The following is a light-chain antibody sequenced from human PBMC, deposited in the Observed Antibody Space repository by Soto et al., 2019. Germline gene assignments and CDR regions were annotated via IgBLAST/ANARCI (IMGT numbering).Light chain of an antibody. V-gene: IGKV1-33*01. CDR2: DAS. CDR3: QQYDNLPIT. J-gene: IGKJ5*01. Sequence: DIQMTQSPSSLSASVGDRVTITCQASQDINNYLNWYQQKPGKAPKLLIYDASNLETGVPSRFSGSGSGTDFTFTISSLQPEDIATYYCQQYDNLPITFGQGKRLEIK. CDR1: QDINNY.